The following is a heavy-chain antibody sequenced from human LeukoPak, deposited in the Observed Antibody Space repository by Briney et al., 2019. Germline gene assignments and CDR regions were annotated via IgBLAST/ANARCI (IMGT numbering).Heavy chain of an antibody. J-gene: IGHJ4*02. Sequence: GGSLRLSCAASGFTFSSYSMNWVRQAPGKGLEWVSYISSSISTKYYADSVKGRFTISRDNARNTLYLQMNSLRVEDTAVYYCVSSLGGNDNWGQGTLVSVSS. V-gene: IGHV3-48*04. CDR3: VSSLGGNDN. CDR1: GFTFSSYS. CDR2: ISSSISTK.